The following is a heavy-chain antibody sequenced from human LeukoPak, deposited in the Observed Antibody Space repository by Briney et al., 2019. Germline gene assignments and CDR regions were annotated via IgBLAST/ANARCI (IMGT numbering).Heavy chain of an antibody. V-gene: IGHV1-2*06. CDR3: TTGELLNAFDI. CDR2: INPNSGGT. CDR1: GYTFTGYY. J-gene: IGHJ3*02. Sequence: GASVKVSCKASGYTFTGYYMHWVRQAPGQGREWMGRINPNSGGTNYAQKFQGRVTMTRDTSISTAYMELSRLRSDDTAVYYCTTGELLNAFDIWGQGTMVTSLQ. D-gene: IGHD1-26*01.